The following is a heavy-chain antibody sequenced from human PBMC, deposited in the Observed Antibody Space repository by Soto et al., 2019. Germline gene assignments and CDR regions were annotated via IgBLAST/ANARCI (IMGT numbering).Heavy chain of an antibody. D-gene: IGHD6-19*01. CDR1: GFTLSSHA. Sequence: GSLRLSCAASGFTLSSHAIHWVRQAPGKGLEWVTVISKGGSNLYFADSVKGRFTISRDNSKNTLYLQMNSLRSEDTAVYYCAREVEYTSAFGISSSFDYWGQGTLVTVSS. J-gene: IGHJ4*02. CDR3: AREVEYTSAFGISSSFDY. V-gene: IGHV3-30-3*01. CDR2: ISKGGSNL.